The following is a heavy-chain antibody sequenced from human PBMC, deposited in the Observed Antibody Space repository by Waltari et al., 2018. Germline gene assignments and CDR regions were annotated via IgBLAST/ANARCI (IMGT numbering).Heavy chain of an antibody. CDR2: SYYSGST. CDR1: GGSISSSSYY. CDR3: ARQVVTPYFDY. Sequence: QLQLQESGPGLVKPSETLSLTCTVSGGSISSSSYYWGWIPQPPGKGLEWIGSSYYSGSTYYNPSLKSRVTISVDTYKNQFSLKLSSVTAADTAVYYCARQVVTPYFDYWGQGTLVTVSS. V-gene: IGHV4-39*01. J-gene: IGHJ4*02. D-gene: IGHD2-21*02.